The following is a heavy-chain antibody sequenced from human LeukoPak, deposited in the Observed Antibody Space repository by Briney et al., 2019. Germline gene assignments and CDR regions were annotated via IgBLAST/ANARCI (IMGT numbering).Heavy chain of an antibody. D-gene: IGHD1-14*01. CDR1: GFTFTSSA. Sequence: GASVKVSCKASGFTFTSSAMQWVRQARGQRLEWIGWIVVGSGSTNYAQKFQERVTITRDMSTSTAYMELSSLRSEDTAVYYCAADFGVTHFDYWGQGTLVTVSS. CDR2: IVVGSGST. CDR3: AADFGVTHFDY. J-gene: IGHJ4*02. V-gene: IGHV1-58*02.